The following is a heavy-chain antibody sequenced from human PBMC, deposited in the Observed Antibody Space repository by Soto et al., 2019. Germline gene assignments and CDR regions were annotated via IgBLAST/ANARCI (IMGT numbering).Heavy chain of an antibody. J-gene: IGHJ4*02. CDR1: GFSLTTTGVG. CDR2: IYWDDDK. D-gene: IGHD4-17*01. CDR3: AHSRYGSYYLDY. V-gene: IGHV2-5*02. Sequence: SGPTLVNPTQTLTLTCTFSGFSLTTTGVGVGWIRQPPGKALEWLAIIYWDDDKRYSPSLKSRVTITKDTSKNQVVLTMTNMDPVDTATYSCAHSRYGSYYLDYWGQGTLVTVSS.